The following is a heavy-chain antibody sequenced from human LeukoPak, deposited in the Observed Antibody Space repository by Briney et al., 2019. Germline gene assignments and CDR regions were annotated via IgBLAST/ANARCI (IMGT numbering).Heavy chain of an antibody. J-gene: IGHJ4*02. Sequence: SETLSLTCAVYGGSFSGYYWSWMRQPPGKGLEWIGEINHSGSTNYNPSLKSRVTISVDTSKNQFSLKLSSVTAADTAVYYCARVASHGFFFDYWGQGTLVTVSS. CDR1: GGSFSGYY. V-gene: IGHV4-34*01. CDR2: INHSGST. CDR3: ARVASHGFFFDY. D-gene: IGHD5-12*01.